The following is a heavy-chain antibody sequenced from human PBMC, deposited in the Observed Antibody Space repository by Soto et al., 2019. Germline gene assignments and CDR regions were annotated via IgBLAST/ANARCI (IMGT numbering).Heavy chain of an antibody. CDR2: ISAYNGNT. D-gene: IGHD6-13*01. J-gene: IGHJ4*02. CDR3: ARGYSSSWYTTNPYYFDY. Sequence: QVQLVQSGAEVKKPGASVKVSCKASGYTFTSYGIIWVRQAPGQGLEWMGWISAYNGNTNYAQKLQGRVTMTTDTSTSTAYMELRSLRSDDTAVYYCARGYSSSWYTTNPYYFDYWGQGTLVTVSS. CDR1: GYTFTSYG. V-gene: IGHV1-18*01.